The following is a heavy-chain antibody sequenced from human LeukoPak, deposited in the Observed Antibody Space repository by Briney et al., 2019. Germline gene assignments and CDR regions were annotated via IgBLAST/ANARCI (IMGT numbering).Heavy chain of an antibody. D-gene: IGHD3-10*01. CDR1: GGSFSGYY. Sequence: PSETLSLTCAVYGGSFSGYYWSWIRQPPGKGLEWIGEINHSGSTNYNPSLKSRVTISVDTSKDQFSLKLSSVTAADTAVYYCARGERFEKYYFDYWGQGTLVTVSS. V-gene: IGHV4-34*01. CDR2: INHSGST. CDR3: ARGERFEKYYFDY. J-gene: IGHJ4*02.